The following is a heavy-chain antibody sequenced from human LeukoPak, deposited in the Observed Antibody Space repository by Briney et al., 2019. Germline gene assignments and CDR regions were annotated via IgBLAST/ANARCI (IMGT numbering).Heavy chain of an antibody. V-gene: IGHV1-46*01. CDR3: ARAVDQDFDY. CDR2: TKPSDGST. J-gene: IGHJ4*02. D-gene: IGHD5-12*01. Sequence: ASMKVSCKASGFIFTNYFMHWVRQAPGQGLEWMGMTKPSDGSTRYAQRFQDRVTMTSDTSTTTLYMELSSLRAEDTAVHYCARAVDQDFDYWGQGTLVTVSS. CDR1: GFIFTNYF.